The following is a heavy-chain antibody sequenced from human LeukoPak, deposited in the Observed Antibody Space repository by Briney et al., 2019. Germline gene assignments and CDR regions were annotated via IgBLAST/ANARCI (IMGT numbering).Heavy chain of an antibody. J-gene: IGHJ6*02. CDR3: AKGNGEQGYYYYYGMDV. Sequence: GGSLRLSCAASGFTFDDYTMHWVRQAPGKGLEWVSLISWDGGSTYYADFVKGRFTISRDNSKNSLYLQMNSLRTEDTALYYCAKGNGEQGYYYYYGMDVWGQGTTVTVSS. D-gene: IGHD4-17*01. CDR1: GFTFDDYT. CDR2: ISWDGGST. V-gene: IGHV3-43*01.